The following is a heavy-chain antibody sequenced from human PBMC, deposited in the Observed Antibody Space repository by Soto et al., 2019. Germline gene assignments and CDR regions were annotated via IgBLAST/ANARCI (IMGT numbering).Heavy chain of an antibody. CDR3: ARGYYYDSRVYYY. CDR1: GFPYGSYA. J-gene: IGHJ4*02. Sequence: GGSLRLSCAASGFPYGSYAMSWVRQTPGKGLEWVSSISDSGGSTYYSDSVKGRFTISRDNSRNTLYLQMNSLRAEDSAVYYCARGYYYDSRVYYYWGQGTLVTVSS. CDR2: ISDSGGST. V-gene: IGHV3-23*01. D-gene: IGHD3-22*01.